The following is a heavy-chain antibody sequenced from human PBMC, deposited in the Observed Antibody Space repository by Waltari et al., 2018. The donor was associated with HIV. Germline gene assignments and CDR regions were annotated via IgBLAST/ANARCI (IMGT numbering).Heavy chain of an antibody. V-gene: IGHV1-18*01. CDR1: GYIFTNYG. Sequence: QVYLVQSGAEVKMPGASVRVSCNTSGYIFTNYGVSWVRQAPGQGLEWLGWISGYNANTNYAQRLQGRVTLTTDTSTSTAYMELRSLRSDDTAVYYCARGLGGSYYYGVDVWGQGTTVTVS. CDR2: ISGYNANT. CDR3: ARGLGGSYYYGVDV. J-gene: IGHJ6*02.